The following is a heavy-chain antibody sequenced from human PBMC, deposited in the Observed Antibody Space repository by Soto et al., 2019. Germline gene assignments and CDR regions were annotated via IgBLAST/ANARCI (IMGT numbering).Heavy chain of an antibody. D-gene: IGHD5-12*01. CDR1: GGSISSYY. V-gene: IGHV4-59*12. Sequence: PSETLSLTCTVSGGSISSYYWSWIRQPPGKGLEWIGYIYYSAGTNYNPSLKSRVTISVDTSKNQFSLKVSSVTAADTAVYYWARARDCYNYGFDSWGQGSLVTVSS. CDR3: ARARDCYNYGFDS. CDR2: IYYSAGT. J-gene: IGHJ4*02.